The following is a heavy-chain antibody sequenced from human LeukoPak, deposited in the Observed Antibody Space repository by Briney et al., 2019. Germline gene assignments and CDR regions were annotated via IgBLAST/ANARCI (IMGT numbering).Heavy chain of an antibody. D-gene: IGHD1-26*01. V-gene: IGHV1-18*01. CDR1: GYTFTSYG. J-gene: IGHJ4*02. Sequence: GAPVKVSCKASGYTFTSYGISWVRQAPGQGLEWMGWISAYNGNTNYAQKFQGRVTMTRDTSTSTVYMELSSLRSEDTAVYYCARDSVGATWGPDYWGQGTLVTVSS. CDR3: ARDSVGATWGPDY. CDR2: ISAYNGNT.